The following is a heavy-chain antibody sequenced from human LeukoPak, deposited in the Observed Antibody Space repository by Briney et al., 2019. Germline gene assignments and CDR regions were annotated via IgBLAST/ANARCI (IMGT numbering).Heavy chain of an antibody. CDR1: GGSLSSSDYY. D-gene: IGHD3-9*01. CDR2: AYSSGST. CDR3: ARTVGLTGTRLFDY. V-gene: IGHV4-39*01. Sequence: SETLSLTCTVSGGSLSSSDYYCAWIRQPPGKGLQWIGSAYSSGSTYYNPSLKSRVTISVDTSKNQFSLKVYSVTAADTAVYDCARTVGLTGTRLFDYWGQGNLVTVSS. J-gene: IGHJ4*02.